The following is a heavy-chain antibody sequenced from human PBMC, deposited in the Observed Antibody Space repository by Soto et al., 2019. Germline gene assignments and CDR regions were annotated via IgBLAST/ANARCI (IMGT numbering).Heavy chain of an antibody. J-gene: IGHJ6*02. CDR3: ARGLAVPKRWNGDYYYYGMDD. V-gene: IGHV4-34*01. D-gene: IGHD1-1*01. CDR1: GGSFSGYY. Sequence: LSETLSLTCAVYGGSFSGYYWSWIRQPPGKGLEWIGEINHSGSTNYNPSLKSRVTISVDTSKNQFSLKLSSVTAADTAVYYCARGLAVPKRWNGDYYYYGMDDWGQGTTVTVSS. CDR2: INHSGST.